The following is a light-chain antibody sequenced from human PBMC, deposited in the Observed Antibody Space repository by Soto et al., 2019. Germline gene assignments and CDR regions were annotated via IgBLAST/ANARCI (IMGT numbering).Light chain of an antibody. CDR3: SSYTSSSTYV. CDR2: EVS. J-gene: IGLJ1*01. CDR1: SSDVGGYNY. V-gene: IGLV2-14*01. Sequence: QSVLTQPASVSGSPGQSITISCTGTSSDVGGYNYVSWYQQHPGKAPKLMIYEVSNRPSGVSNRFSGPKSGNTASLTISGLQAEDEADYYCSSYTSSSTYVLGTGTKVTVL.